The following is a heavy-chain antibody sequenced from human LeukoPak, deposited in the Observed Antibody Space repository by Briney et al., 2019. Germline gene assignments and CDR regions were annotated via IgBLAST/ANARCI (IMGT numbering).Heavy chain of an antibody. V-gene: IGHV1-69*13. J-gene: IGHJ6*03. Sequence: GASVKVSCKASGYTFTSYGISWVRQAPGQGLEWMGGIIPIFGTANYAQKFQGRVTITADESTSTAYMELSSLRSEDTAVYYCASVRSGLGLKDYYYYYYMDVWGKGTTVTVSS. CDR1: GYTFTSYG. D-gene: IGHD2-15*01. CDR3: ASVRSGLGLKDYYYYYYMDV. CDR2: IIPIFGTA.